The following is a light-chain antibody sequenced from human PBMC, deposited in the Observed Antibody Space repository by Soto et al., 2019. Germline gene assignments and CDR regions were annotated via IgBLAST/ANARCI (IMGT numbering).Light chain of an antibody. J-gene: IGLJ2*01. CDR3: SSYTTSSTVV. CDR1: SSDVGGYNY. CDR2: DVS. V-gene: IGLV2-14*01. Sequence: QSALTQPASVSGSPGQSITISCTGTSSDVGGYNYVSWYQQHPGKAPKLMIYDVSNRPSGVSTRFSGSKSGDTASLTISGRQAEDEADYYCSSYTTSSTVVFGGGTKVTVL.